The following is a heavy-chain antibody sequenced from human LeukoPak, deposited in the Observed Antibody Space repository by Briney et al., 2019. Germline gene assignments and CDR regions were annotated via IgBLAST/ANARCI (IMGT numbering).Heavy chain of an antibody. CDR1: GYILTSYG. J-gene: IGHJ5*02. CDR2: ISAYNGNT. V-gene: IGHV1-18*01. CDR3: ARALSVDRRFDP. Sequence: GASVKVSCKASGYILTSYGISWVRQAPGQGLEWMGWISAYNGNTNYAQKLQGRVTMTTDTSTSTAYMELRSLRSDDTAVYYCARALSVDRRFDPWGQGTLVTVSS. D-gene: IGHD3-16*02.